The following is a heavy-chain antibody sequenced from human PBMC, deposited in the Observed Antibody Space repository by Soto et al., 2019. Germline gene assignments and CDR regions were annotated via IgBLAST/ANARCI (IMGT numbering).Heavy chain of an antibody. J-gene: IGHJ1*01. V-gene: IGHV4-38-2*01. CDR2: IYHSGST. Sequence: PSETLSLTCAVSGYSISSGYYWGWIRQPPGKGLEWIGSIYHSGSTYYNPSLKSRVTISVDTSKNQFSLKLSSVTAADTAVYYCASNAPVEKYFQHWGQGTLVTVSS. CDR1: GYSISSGYY. CDR3: ASNAPVEKYFQH. D-gene: IGHD2-15*01.